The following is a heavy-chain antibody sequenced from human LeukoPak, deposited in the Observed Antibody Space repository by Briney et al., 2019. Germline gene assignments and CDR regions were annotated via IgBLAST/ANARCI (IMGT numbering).Heavy chain of an antibody. V-gene: IGHV1-2*06. CDR1: GYTFTGYY. CDR3: ARELDTAVAGGGY. CDR2: INPNSGGT. Sequence: GPSVKVSCKASGYTFTGYYMHCVRQAPGQGLEWRGRINPNSGGTNYAQKFQGRVTMTRDTSISTAYMELSRLSSDDTAVYHCARELDTAVAGGGYWGQGTLATAYS. J-gene: IGHJ4*02. D-gene: IGHD6-19*01.